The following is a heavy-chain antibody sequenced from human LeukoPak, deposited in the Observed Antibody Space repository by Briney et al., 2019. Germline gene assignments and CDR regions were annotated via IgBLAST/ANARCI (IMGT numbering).Heavy chain of an antibody. Sequence: PGGSLRLSCAASGFTVSSYSMNWVRQAPGKGLEWVSSISSSSSYIYYADSVKGRFTISRDNAKNSLYLQMNSLRAEDTAVYYCARDLLTGTTSGVYWGQGTLVTVSS. J-gene: IGHJ4*02. CDR3: ARDLLTGTTSGVY. D-gene: IGHD1-7*01. V-gene: IGHV3-21*01. CDR2: ISSSSSYI. CDR1: GFTVSSYS.